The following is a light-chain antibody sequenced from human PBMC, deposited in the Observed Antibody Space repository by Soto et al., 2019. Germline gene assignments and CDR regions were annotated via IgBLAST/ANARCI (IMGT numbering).Light chain of an antibody. V-gene: IGKV3-20*01. CDR1: QSVSSSY. CDR2: GAS. J-gene: IGKJ5*01. Sequence: EIVLTQSPGTLSLSPGERATLSCRAIQSVSSSYLAWYQQKPGQAPRLLIYGASSRATGIPDRFSGSGSGTDFTLTISRLEPEDFADYYCQQYQNWPLITFGQGTRLEIK. CDR3: QQYQNWPLIT.